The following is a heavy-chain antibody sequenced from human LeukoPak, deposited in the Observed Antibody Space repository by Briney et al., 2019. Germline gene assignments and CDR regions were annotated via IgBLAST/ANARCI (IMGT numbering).Heavy chain of an antibody. CDR3: TKDYDTVGYNSSDY. J-gene: IGHJ4*02. CDR2: LSGSGTTT. CDR1: GFTFSDYA. Sequence: PGGSLRLSCAASGFTFSDYAMSWVRQVPGKGLEWVSTLSGSGTTTFYANSVKGRFTISRDSSKNTLYLQMNSLRAADTALYYCTKDYDTVGYNSSDYWGQGTLVTVSS. D-gene: IGHD3-22*01. V-gene: IGHV3-23*01.